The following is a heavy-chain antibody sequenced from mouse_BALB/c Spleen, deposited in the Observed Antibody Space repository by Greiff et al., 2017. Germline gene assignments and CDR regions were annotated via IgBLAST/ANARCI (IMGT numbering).Heavy chain of an antibody. D-gene: IGHD2-14*01. Sequence: EVKLVESGGGLVKPGGSLKLSCAASGFTFSSYAMSWVRQTPEKRLEWVATISSGGSYTYYPDSVKGRFTISRDNAKNTLYLQMSSLRSEDTAMYYCARQGGYGAMDYWGQGTSVTVSS. CDR3: ARQGGYGAMDY. V-gene: IGHV5-9-3*01. J-gene: IGHJ4*01. CDR1: GFTFSSYA. CDR2: ISSGGSYT.